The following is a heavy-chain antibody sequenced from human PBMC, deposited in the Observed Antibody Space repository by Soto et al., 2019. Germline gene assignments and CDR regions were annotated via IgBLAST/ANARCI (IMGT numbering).Heavy chain of an antibody. J-gene: IGHJ6*02. CDR3: ARGNPFNYAGFDV. CDR1: GYTFSDFD. Sequence: QAHLEQSGAEVKRPGASVKVSCKASGYTFSDFDINWLRQASGQGPEWMGWMNAKSGDTFFAQRFQGKFKMTWDTSLSTAYMEVGSLTSDDTAMDYCARGNPFNYAGFDVWGQGTTVAVSS. CDR2: MNAKSGDT. D-gene: IGHD3-16*01. V-gene: IGHV1-8*01.